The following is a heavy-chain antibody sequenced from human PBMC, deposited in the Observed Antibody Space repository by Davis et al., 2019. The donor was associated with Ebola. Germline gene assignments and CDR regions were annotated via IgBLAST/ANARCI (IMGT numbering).Heavy chain of an antibody. CDR3: ARGAGYNWNDYFDY. CDR2: MNPNSGNT. CDR1: GYTFTSYD. V-gene: IGHV1-8*01. J-gene: IGHJ4*02. D-gene: IGHD1-20*01. Sequence: ASVKVSCKASGYTFTSYDINWVRQATGQGLEWMGWMNPNSGNTGYAQKFQGRVTMTRNTSISTAYMELSSLRSEDTAVYYCARGAGYNWNDYFDYWGQGTLVTVSS.